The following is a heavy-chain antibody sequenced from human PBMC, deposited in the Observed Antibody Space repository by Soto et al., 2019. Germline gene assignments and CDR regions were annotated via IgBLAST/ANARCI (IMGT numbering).Heavy chain of an antibody. CDR1: GGSFSGYY. J-gene: IGHJ4*02. Sequence: PSETLSLTCAVYGGSFSGYYWSWIRQPPGKGLEWIGEINHSGSTNYNPSLKSRVTISVDVSKSQFSLKLSSVTAADTAVYYCARTSRFDYWGQGTLVTVS. CDR2: INHSGST. CDR3: ARTSRFDY. V-gene: IGHV4-34*01. D-gene: IGHD6-6*01.